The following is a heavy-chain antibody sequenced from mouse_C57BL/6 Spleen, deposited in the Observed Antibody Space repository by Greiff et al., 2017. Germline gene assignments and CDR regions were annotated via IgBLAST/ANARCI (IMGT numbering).Heavy chain of an antibody. Sequence: VMLVESGPGLVQPSQSLSITCTVSGFSLTSYGVHWVRQSPGKGLEWLGVIWRGGSTDYNAAFMSRLSTTKDNSKSHVFFKMNSLQADDTAINYCAKISYYEGSAMDYWGQGTSVTVSS. J-gene: IGHJ4*01. V-gene: IGHV2-5*01. CDR1: GFSLTSYG. CDR3: AKISYYEGSAMDY. CDR2: IWRGGST. D-gene: IGHD1-1*01.